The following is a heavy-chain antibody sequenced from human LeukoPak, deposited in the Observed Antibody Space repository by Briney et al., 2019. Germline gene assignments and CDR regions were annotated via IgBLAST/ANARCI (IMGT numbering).Heavy chain of an antibody. CDR3: VRDTFYAFDI. J-gene: IGHJ3*02. Sequence: PGGSLRLSCAASGFTFSDYYMSWIRQAPGKGLEWVSYISSSGSTIYYADSVKGRFTISRDNAKNSLYLQMDSLRDEDTAIYYCVRDTFYAFDIWGQGTMVTVSS. CDR2: ISSSGSTI. V-gene: IGHV3-11*04. CDR1: GFTFSDYY. D-gene: IGHD2/OR15-2a*01.